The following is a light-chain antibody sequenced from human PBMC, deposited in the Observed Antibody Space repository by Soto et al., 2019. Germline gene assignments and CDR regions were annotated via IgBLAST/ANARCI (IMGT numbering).Light chain of an antibody. CDR3: QQYGSSPPSII. V-gene: IGKV3-20*01. J-gene: IGKJ5*01. CDR1: QRVSS. CDR2: GAS. Sequence: EIVLTQSPGTLSLSPGERATFSCRASQRVSSIAWYQQKPGQAPRLLIYGASSRAEGIPDRFRGSGSGTDFTLTISRLEPEDFAVFWCQQYGSSPPSIIFGQGTRLEI.